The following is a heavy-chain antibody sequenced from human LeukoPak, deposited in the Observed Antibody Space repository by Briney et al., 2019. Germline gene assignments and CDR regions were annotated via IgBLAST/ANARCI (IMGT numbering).Heavy chain of an antibody. V-gene: IGHV1-18*01. CDR1: GYTFTSYG. CDR2: ISAYNGNT. CDR3: ARDGSSWSGDYLDY. J-gene: IGHJ4*02. D-gene: IGHD6-13*01. Sequence: ASVKVPCKACGYTFTSYGMSWVRQTPGQGPEWMGWISAYNGNTNYAQKLQGRVTMTTDTSTSTAYMELRSLKSDDTAVYYCARDGSSWSGDYLDYWGQGTLVTVSS.